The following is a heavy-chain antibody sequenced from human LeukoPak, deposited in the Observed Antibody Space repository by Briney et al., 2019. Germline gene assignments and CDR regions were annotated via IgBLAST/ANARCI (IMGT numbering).Heavy chain of an antibody. Sequence: KTSETLSLTCTVSGGSISRTSYYWGWFRRPPGKGLEWIASMYSSGSMYYSPSLKSRVTISADTSKNQFSLKLNSVTAADTAVYYCAGLFEEGSYYFDYWGQGTLVTVSS. J-gene: IGHJ4*02. CDR3: AGLFEEGSYYFDY. V-gene: IGHV4-39*01. CDR2: MYSSGSM. D-gene: IGHD3-3*01. CDR1: GGSISRTSYY.